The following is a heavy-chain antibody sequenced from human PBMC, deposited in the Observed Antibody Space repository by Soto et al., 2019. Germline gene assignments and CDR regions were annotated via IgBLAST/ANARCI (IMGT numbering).Heavy chain of an antibody. CDR1: GGSISSGGYY. CDR2: IYYSECT. J-gene: IGHJ4*02. CDR3: ARSPEATVTAFDY. V-gene: IGHV4-31*03. Sequence: QVQLQESGPGLVKPSQTLSLTCTVSGGSISSGGYYWSWIRQHPGKGLEWIGYIYYSECTYYNPSLKSRVTISVDTSKNQFSLKLSSVTAADTAVYYCARSPEATVTAFDYWGQGTLVIVSS. D-gene: IGHD4-17*01.